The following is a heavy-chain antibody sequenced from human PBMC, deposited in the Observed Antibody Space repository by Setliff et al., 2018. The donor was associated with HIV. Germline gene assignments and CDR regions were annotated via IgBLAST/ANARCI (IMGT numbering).Heavy chain of an antibody. V-gene: IGHV4-4*07. Sequence: TLSLTCTSSGDSISGYYWSWIRQPAGKGLEWIGRMHTSGNTNYNPSLKSRVTMSVDTSKNQFSLRLSSVTAADTAMYYCVRDDYGYNGKGFDYWGPGTLVTVSS. D-gene: IGHD4-17*01. CDR3: VRDDYGYNGKGFDY. J-gene: IGHJ4*02. CDR2: MHTSGNT. CDR1: GDSISGYY.